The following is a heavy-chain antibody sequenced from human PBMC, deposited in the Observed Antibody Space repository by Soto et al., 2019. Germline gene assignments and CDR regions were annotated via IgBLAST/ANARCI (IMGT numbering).Heavy chain of an antibody. J-gene: IGHJ4*02. CDR3: ARVLSEGYDFWSGSPYYFDY. V-gene: IGHV1-18*01. CDR2: MSAYNGNT. CDR1: GYTFTSYD. D-gene: IGHD3-3*01. Sequence: GASVKVYCKASGYTFTSYDINWVRQATGQGLEWMGWMSAYNGNTDYAQKVQGRVTMTTDTSTSTAYMELRSLRSDDTAVYYCARVLSEGYDFWSGSPYYFDYWGQGTLVTVS.